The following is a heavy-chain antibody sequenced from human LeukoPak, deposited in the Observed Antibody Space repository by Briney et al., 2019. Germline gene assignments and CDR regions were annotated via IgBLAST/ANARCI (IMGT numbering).Heavy chain of an antibody. J-gene: IGHJ5*02. CDR3: ARGTGSYHWFDP. CDR1: GFTVSSNY. D-gene: IGHD1-26*01. CDR2: IFTSGTT. V-gene: IGHV4-4*07. Sequence: PGGSLRLSCAASGFTVSSNYMSWVRQAPGKGLEWIGRIFTSGTTNYNPSLKSRVTMSVDTSKNQFSLRLSSVTAADTAVYYCARGTGSYHWFDPWGQGTLVTVSS.